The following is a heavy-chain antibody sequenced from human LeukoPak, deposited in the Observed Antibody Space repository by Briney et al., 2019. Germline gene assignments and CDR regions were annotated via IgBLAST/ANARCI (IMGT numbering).Heavy chain of an antibody. CDR1: GFTFNNYQ. CDR2: ISSSGRTI. CDR3: ARGEYYFDY. Sequence: PGGSLRLSCAASGFTFNNYQMNWVRRAPGKGLECISYISSSGRTIYYADSLKGRFTVSRDNAKNSLYLRMNNLRAEDTAVYYCARGEYYFDYWGQGTLVTVSS. V-gene: IGHV3-48*03. J-gene: IGHJ4*02.